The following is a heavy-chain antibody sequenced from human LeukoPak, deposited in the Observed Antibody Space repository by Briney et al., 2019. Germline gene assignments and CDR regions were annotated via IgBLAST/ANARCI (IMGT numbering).Heavy chain of an antibody. CDR3: ARDSDYDILTGYYPPPFDY. J-gene: IGHJ4*02. CDR2: ISSSSSTI. V-gene: IGHV3-48*02. Sequence: PGGSLRLSCAASGFTFSSYSMNWVRQAPGKGLEWVSYISSSSSTIYYADSVKGRFTISRDNAKNSLYLQMNSLRDEDTAVYYCARDSDYDILTGYYPPPFDYWGQGTLVTVSS. CDR1: GFTFSSYS. D-gene: IGHD3-9*01.